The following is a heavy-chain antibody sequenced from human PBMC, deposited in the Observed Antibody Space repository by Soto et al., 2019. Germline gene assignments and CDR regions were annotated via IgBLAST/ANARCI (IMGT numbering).Heavy chain of an antibody. CDR2: IKSKTDGGTT. D-gene: IGHD3-10*01. V-gene: IGHV3-15*07. J-gene: IGHJ6*02. CDR1: GFTFSNAW. CDR3: TTDRGEFKDYYYYYGMDV. Sequence: PGGSLRLSCAASGFTFSNAWMNWVRQAPGKGLEWVGRIKSKTDGGTTDYAAPVKGRFTISRDDSKNTLYLQMNSLKTEDTAVYYCTTDRGEFKDYYYYYGMDVWGQGTTVTVSS.